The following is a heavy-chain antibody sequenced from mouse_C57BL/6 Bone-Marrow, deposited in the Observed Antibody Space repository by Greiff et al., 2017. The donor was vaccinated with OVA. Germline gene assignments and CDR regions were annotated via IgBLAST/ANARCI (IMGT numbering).Heavy chain of an antibody. D-gene: IGHD1-1*01. J-gene: IGHJ2*01. Sequence: VQLQQSGTVLARPGASVKMSCKTSGYTFTSYWMHWVKQRPGQGLEWIGAIYPGNSDTSYNQKFKGKAKLTAVTSASTAYMELSSLTNADSAVYYCTISGFAVYYGPSFDYWGQGTTLTVSS. V-gene: IGHV1-5*01. CDR2: IYPGNSDT. CDR1: GYTFTSYW. CDR3: TISGFAVYYGPSFDY.